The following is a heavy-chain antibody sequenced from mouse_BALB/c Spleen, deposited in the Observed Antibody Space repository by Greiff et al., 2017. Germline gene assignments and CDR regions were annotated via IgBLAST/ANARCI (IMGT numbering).Heavy chain of an antibody. V-gene: IGHV5-4*02. D-gene: IGHD1-1*01. CDR3: ARGGITWYFDV. CDR2: ISDGGSYT. J-gene: IGHJ1*01. CDR1: GFTFSDYY. Sequence: EVMLVESGGGLVKPGGSLKLSCAASGFTFSDYYMYWVRQTPEKRLEWVATISDGGSYTYYPDSVKGRFTISRDNAKNNLYLQMSSLKSEDTAMYYCARGGITWYFDVWGAGTTVTVSS.